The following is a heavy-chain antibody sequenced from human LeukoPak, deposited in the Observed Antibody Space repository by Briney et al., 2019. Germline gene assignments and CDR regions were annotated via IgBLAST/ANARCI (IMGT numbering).Heavy chain of an antibody. CDR3: ATGGPDY. J-gene: IGHJ4*02. V-gene: IGHV3-30-3*01. Sequence: GGSLRLSCAASGFTFSSYAMHWVRQAPGKGLEWVAVISYDGSNKYYADSVKGRFTISRDNSKNTLYLQINSLRAEDTAVYYCATGGPDYWGQGTLVTVSS. D-gene: IGHD3-16*01. CDR1: GFTFSSYA. CDR2: ISYDGSNK.